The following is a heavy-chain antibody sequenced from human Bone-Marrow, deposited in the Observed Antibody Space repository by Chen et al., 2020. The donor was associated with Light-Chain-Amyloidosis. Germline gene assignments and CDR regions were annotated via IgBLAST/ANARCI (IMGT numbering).Heavy chain of an antibody. CDR2: FDLVVSVSLST. V-gene: IGHV3-23*01. J-gene: IGHJ1*01. CDR3: AQFLFPSPYFHP. CDR1: GFSFNTFA. Sequence: EVYLLESGGTLVQPGGSLRLSCAASGFSFNTFAMSWVRQAPGMGLQWVSHIYLFDLVVSVSLSTSYPHSVCLHFSISRDMSHCSLYILFNSLPSAHPSISLCAQFLFPSPYFHPWR. D-gene: IGHD2-21*01.